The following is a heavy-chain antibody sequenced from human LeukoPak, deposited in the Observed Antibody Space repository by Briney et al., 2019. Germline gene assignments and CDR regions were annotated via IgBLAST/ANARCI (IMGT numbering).Heavy chain of an antibody. J-gene: IGHJ4*02. V-gene: IGHV1-46*01. Sequence: ASVKVSCKASGYTFTSYHMHWVRQAPGQGLEWMGIITPSSGSTSYAQKFQGRVTMTREMSTTTVYMEVSSLRSEDTAVHYCARDFGNSHHFFDYWGQGTLVTVSS. CDR1: GYTFTSYH. D-gene: IGHD3-10*01. CDR2: ITPSSGST. CDR3: ARDFGNSHHFFDY.